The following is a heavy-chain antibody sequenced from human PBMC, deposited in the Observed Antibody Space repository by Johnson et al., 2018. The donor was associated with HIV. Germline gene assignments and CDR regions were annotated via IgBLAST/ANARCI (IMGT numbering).Heavy chain of an antibody. CDR3: ARDNLSMVAFDI. CDR1: GFTFDDYA. CDR2: INWNGGNI. Sequence: VQLVESGGGLVQPGRSLRLSCAASGFTFDDYAMHWVRQAPGKGLEWVSGINWNGGNIGYADSVKGRFSISRDNAKNSLYLQVNSLRDEDTAVYYCARDNLSMVAFDIWGPGTMVTVSS. V-gene: IGHV3-9*01. D-gene: IGHD2-8*01. J-gene: IGHJ3*02.